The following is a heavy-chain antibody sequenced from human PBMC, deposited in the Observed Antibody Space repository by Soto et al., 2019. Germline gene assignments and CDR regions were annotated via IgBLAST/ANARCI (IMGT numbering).Heavy chain of an antibody. CDR2: IYLGGSI. CDR1: GASISSYY. CDR3: AMYGDYSPFFDY. D-gene: IGHD4-17*01. V-gene: IGHV4-59*12. Sequence: PSETLSLTCSVSGASISSYYYTWIRQTPGKGLEWIGYIYLGGSINYNPSFKSRVIISVDTSKNQFSVRLSSVTAADTAVYYCAMYGDYSPFFDYWGQGTLVTVSS. J-gene: IGHJ4*02.